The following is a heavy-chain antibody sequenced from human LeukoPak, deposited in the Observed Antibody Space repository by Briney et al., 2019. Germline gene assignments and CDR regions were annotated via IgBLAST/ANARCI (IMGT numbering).Heavy chain of an antibody. D-gene: IGHD4-17*01. CDR1: GFTFSSYG. J-gene: IGHJ4*02. V-gene: IGHV3-33*06. Sequence: GRSLRLSCAASGFTFSSYGMHWVRQAPGKGLEWVAVIWYDGSNKYYADSVKGRFTISRDNSKNTLYLQMNSLRAEDTAVYYCAKDGLGDGLGYWGQGTLVIVSS. CDR2: IWYDGSNK. CDR3: AKDGLGDGLGY.